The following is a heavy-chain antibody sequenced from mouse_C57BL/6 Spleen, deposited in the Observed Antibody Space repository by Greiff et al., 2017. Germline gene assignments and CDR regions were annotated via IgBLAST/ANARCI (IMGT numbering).Heavy chain of an antibody. D-gene: IGHD1-1*01. Sequence: QVQLKQSGAELMKPGASVKLSCKATGYTFTDYWIEWVKQRPGHGLEWIGEILPGSGSTNYNEKFKGKATFTADTSSNTAYMQLSSLTTEDSAIYYCARGFGYYGSTYFDYWGQGTTLTVSS. CDR1: GYTFTDYW. CDR2: ILPGSGST. V-gene: IGHV1-9*01. CDR3: ARGFGYYGSTYFDY. J-gene: IGHJ2*01.